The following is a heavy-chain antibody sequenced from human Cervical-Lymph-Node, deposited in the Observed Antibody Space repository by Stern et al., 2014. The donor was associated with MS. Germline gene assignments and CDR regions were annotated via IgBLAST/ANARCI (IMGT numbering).Heavy chain of an antibody. CDR3: ASGTGSKRPAGNY. Sequence: VQLEESGAEVKKPGASVKVSCKASGYTFTSHYMHWVRQAPGQGLEWVGIINPSGDSASYAQKFQGRVTMTRDTSTSTLYMELSSLRSEDTAVYYCASGTGSKRPAGNYWGQGTLVTVSS. J-gene: IGHJ4*02. V-gene: IGHV1-46*01. CDR2: INPSGDSA. CDR1: GYTFTSHY. D-gene: IGHD3/OR15-3a*01.